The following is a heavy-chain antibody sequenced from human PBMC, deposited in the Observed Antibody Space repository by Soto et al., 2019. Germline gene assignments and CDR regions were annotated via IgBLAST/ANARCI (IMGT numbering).Heavy chain of an antibody. Sequence: QVQLQQWGAGLLKPSETLSLTCAVYGGSFSGYYWSWIRQPPGKGLEWIGEINHSGSTNYNPSLKSRVTISVDTSKNQFSLKLSSVTAADTAVDYCVRAILYYFDYWGQGTLVTFSS. CDR3: VRAILYYFDY. CDR1: GGSFSGYY. V-gene: IGHV4-34*01. CDR2: INHSGST. J-gene: IGHJ4*02. D-gene: IGHD3-10*01.